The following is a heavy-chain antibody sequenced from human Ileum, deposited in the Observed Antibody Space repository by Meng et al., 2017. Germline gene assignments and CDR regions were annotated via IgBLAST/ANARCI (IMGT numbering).Heavy chain of an antibody. J-gene: IGHJ3*02. D-gene: IGHD1-26*01. CDR3: ASVGAATNDAFDI. CDR1: GYSFTSYW. Sequence: GESLKISCKGSGYSFTSYWIGWVRQMPGKGLEWMGIIYPGDSDTRYSPSFQGQVTISADKSISTAYLQWGSLKASDTAMYYCASVGAATNDAFDIWGQGTMVTVSS. V-gene: IGHV5-51*01. CDR2: IYPGDSDT.